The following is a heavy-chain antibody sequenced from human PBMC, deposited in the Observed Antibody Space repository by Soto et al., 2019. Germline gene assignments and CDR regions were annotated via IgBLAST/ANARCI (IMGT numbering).Heavy chain of an antibody. Sequence: SVKVSCKXSGVTLKNSALSWVRQAPGQGLEWMGGIIPVFGPALYAQKFQGRVTITADESTNTAFLDVSSLRSEDPAVYYCGRGGSWAKVDSWGPGTLVTVSS. V-gene: IGHV1-69*13. J-gene: IGHJ4*02. D-gene: IGHD6-13*01. CDR2: IIPVFGPA. CDR3: GRGGSWAKVDS. CDR1: GVTLKNSA.